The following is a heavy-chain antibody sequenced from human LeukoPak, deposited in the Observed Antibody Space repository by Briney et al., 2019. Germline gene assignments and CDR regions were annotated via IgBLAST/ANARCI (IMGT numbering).Heavy chain of an antibody. V-gene: IGHV2-5*02. CDR3: ARPYYYGSGYYASAFDI. Sequence: SGPTLVNPTQTLTLTCIFSGFSLSTSGVGVGWIRQPPGKALEWLAVIYWDDDKRYRPSLKSRLTITKDTSKNQVVLTMTNMDPVDTATYYRARPYYYGSGYYASAFDIWGQGTVVTVSS. J-gene: IGHJ3*02. CDR1: GFSLSTSGVG. CDR2: IYWDDDK. D-gene: IGHD3-10*01.